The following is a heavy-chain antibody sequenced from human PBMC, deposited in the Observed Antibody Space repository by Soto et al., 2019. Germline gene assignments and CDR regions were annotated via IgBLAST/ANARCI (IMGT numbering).Heavy chain of an antibody. D-gene: IGHD3-10*01. CDR2: IYSGGYT. J-gene: IGHJ4*02. CDR1: GFTVSNNY. V-gene: IGHV3-53*01. Sequence: EVQLVESGGGLIQPGGSLRLSCAVSGFTVSNNYMSWVRQAPGKGLEGVSVIYSGGYTAYGDSVKGRFTISRDNSKNTLILQKNRRGADDTGGVFWGAPAGGGGYWGQGTLVTVSS. CDR3: GAPAGGGGY.